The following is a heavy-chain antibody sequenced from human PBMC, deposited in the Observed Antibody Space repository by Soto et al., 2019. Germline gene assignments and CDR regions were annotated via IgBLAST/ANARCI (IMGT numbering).Heavy chain of an antibody. Sequence: EVQLVESGGGLVQPGGSLRLSCAASGFTFSSYSMNWVRQAPGKGLEWVSYISSSSSTIYYADSVKGRFTISRDNAKNSQYLQMNSLRDEDTAVYCCVPAYGDLRTGDVWGQGSTVTVSS. CDR2: ISSSSSTI. CDR1: GFTFSSYS. J-gene: IGHJ6*02. D-gene: IGHD4-17*01. CDR3: VPAYGDLRTGDV. V-gene: IGHV3-48*02.